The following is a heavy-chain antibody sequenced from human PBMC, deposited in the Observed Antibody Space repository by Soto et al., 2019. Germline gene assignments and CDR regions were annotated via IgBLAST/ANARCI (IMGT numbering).Heavy chain of an antibody. J-gene: IGHJ5*02. Sequence: PSETLSLTCTVSGGSISGKGYYWGWIRQPPGKGLEWIGSIYYRGSTYDNPSLKSRVTIFIDTSKNQFSLRLTSVTAADTALYYFARQPKGSSSSGLGNWFDPWGPGILVTVSS. CDR1: GGSISGKGYY. D-gene: IGHD6-6*01. CDR2: IYYRGST. V-gene: IGHV4-39*01. CDR3: ARQPKGSSSSGLGNWFDP.